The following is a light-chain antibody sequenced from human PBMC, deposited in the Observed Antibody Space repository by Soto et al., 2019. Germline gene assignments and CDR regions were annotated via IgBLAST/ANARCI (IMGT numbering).Light chain of an antibody. CDR1: QSVSSN. CDR2: GAS. Sequence: EIVMTQSPATLSVSPGERATLSCRASQSVSSNLAWYQQRPGQAPRLLIYGASTRATGIPARFSGSRSGTEFTLSISSLQSEEFAVYHCQQYANWPLTFGGGTKVEIK. CDR3: QQYANWPLT. J-gene: IGKJ4*01. V-gene: IGKV3-15*01.